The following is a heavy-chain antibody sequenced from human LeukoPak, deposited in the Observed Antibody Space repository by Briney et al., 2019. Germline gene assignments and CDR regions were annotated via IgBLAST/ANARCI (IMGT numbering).Heavy chain of an antibody. D-gene: IGHD6-19*01. J-gene: IGHJ4*02. CDR2: ISSSGSTI. CDR1: GFTFSSYE. Sequence: SGGSLRLSCAASGFTFSSYEMNWVRQAPGKGLEWVSYISSSGSTIYYADSVKGRFTISRDNSKNTLYLQMNSLRAEDTAVYYCAKEGNSIAVAADYWGQGTLVTVSS. V-gene: IGHV3-48*03. CDR3: AKEGNSIAVAADY.